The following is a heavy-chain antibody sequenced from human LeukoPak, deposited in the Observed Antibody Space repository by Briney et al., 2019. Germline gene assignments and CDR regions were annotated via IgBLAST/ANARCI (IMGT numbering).Heavy chain of an antibody. D-gene: IGHD2-2*01. CDR2: FDLEDGET. CDR1: GYTLTELS. Sequence: ASVKVSCKVSGYTLTELSMHWVRQAPGKGLEWMGGFDLEDGETIYAQKFQGRVTMTEDTSTDTAYVELSSLRSEDTAVYYCAKERDKYPNNWFDPWGQGTLVTVSS. V-gene: IGHV1-24*01. J-gene: IGHJ5*02. CDR3: AKERDKYPNNWFDP.